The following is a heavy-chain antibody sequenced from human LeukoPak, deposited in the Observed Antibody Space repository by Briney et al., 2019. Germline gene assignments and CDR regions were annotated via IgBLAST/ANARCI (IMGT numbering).Heavy chain of an antibody. V-gene: IGHV4-39*01. Sequence: SETLSLTCTVSGGSISSSSYYWGWIRQPPGKGLEWIGSIYYSGSTYYNPSLKSRVTISVDTSKNQFSLKLSSVTAADTAVYYWARRGGYYDSSGYYDPPIDYWGQGTLVTVSS. CDR3: ARRGGYYDSSGYYDPPIDY. J-gene: IGHJ4*02. CDR1: GGSISSSSYY. D-gene: IGHD3-22*01. CDR2: IYYSGST.